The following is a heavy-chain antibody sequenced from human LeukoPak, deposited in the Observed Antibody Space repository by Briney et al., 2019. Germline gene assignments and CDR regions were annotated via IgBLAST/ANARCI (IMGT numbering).Heavy chain of an antibody. Sequence: SETLSLTCTVSSGSISSYSYYCAWLRQPPGKGLEWIGSVFYSGSTYYNPSLKSRVTISVDTSNNQFSLRLTSVTAADTAVYYCATPIGATDWFDPWGQGTLVTVS. D-gene: IGHD5-12*01. V-gene: IGHV4-39*01. CDR3: ATPIGATDWFDP. CDR2: VFYSGST. CDR1: SGSISSYSYY. J-gene: IGHJ5*02.